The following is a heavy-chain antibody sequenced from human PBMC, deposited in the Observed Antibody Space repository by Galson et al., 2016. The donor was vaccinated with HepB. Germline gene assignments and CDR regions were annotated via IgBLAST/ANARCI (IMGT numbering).Heavy chain of an antibody. CDR1: GGSISSSSYY. V-gene: IGHV4-39*01. D-gene: IGHD6-19*01. J-gene: IGHJ6*04. CDR2: IYYSGTT. Sequence: ETLSLTCIASGGSISSSSYYWGWVRQPPGKGLEWIGSIYYSGTTYYNPSLKSRVTISVDTSKNQFSLKLSSVTAADTAVYYCARAYSSGWTGNYYGMDVWGKGTTVTVSS. CDR3: ARAYSSGWTGNYYGMDV.